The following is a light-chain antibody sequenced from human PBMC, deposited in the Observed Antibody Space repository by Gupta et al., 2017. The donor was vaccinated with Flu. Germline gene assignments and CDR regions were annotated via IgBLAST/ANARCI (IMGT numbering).Light chain of an antibody. CDR1: QSISSY. CDR2: AAS. CDR3: QQSDSTPLT. V-gene: IGKV1-39*01. Sequence: DIQMTQSPSSLSASVGDRVTITCRASQSISSYLNWYQQKPGKAPKLLIYAASSVQSGVPSRFSGSGSGTDFTLTISSLQPEDFATYDCQQSDSTPLTFGGGTKVEIK. J-gene: IGKJ4*01.